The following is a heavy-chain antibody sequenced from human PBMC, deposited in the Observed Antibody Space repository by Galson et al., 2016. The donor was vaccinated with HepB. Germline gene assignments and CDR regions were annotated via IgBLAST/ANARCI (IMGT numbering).Heavy chain of an antibody. CDR3: ARGLPREGKLGTTSPYWYFDL. Sequence: TLSLTCTVSGGSISSGGYYWSWIRQHPGKGLEWIGYIYYSGSTYYNPSLKSRVTISVDTSKNQFSLRLSSVTAADTAVYYRARGLPREGKLGTTSPYWYFDLWGRGTLVTVSS. J-gene: IGHJ2*01. CDR2: IYYSGST. D-gene: IGHD7-27*01. CDR1: GGSISSGGYY. V-gene: IGHV4-31*03.